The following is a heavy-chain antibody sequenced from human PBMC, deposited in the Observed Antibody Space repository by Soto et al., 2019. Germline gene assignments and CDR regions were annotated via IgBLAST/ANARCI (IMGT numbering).Heavy chain of an antibody. CDR3: AREGGSIAARLHGGMDV. CDR2: INPNSGGT. Sequence: QVQLVQSGAEVKKPGASVKVSCKASGYTFTGYYMHWVRQAPGQGLEWMGWINPNSGGTNYAQKFQGRVTMTRDTSSSTACMELSSLRSDDTAVYYGAREGGSIAARLHGGMDVWGQGTTVTVAS. CDR1: GYTFTGYY. V-gene: IGHV1-2*02. J-gene: IGHJ6*02. D-gene: IGHD6-6*01.